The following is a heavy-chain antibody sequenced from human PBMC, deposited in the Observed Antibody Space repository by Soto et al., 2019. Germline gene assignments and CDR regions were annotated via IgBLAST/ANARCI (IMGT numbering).Heavy chain of an antibody. Sequence: GGSLRLSCAASGFTFSSYSMNWVRQAPGKGLEWVSSISSSSSYIYYADSVKGRFTISRDNAKNSLYLQMNSLRAEDTAVYYCAFSGYYYGSGSYSSGMDVWGQGTTVTVPS. D-gene: IGHD3-10*01. V-gene: IGHV3-21*01. CDR3: AFSGYYYGSGSYSSGMDV. CDR1: GFTFSSYS. CDR2: ISSSSSYI. J-gene: IGHJ6*02.